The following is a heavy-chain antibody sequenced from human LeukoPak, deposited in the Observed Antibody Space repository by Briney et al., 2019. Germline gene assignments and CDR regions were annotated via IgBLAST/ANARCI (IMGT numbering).Heavy chain of an antibody. CDR1: GGSFSGYY. D-gene: IGHD3-3*01. CDR3: ARAGNDFWSGYDFDY. Sequence: PSETLSLTCAVYGGSFSGYYWSWIRQPPGKGLEWIGEINHSGSTNYNPSLKSRVTISVDTSKNQFSLKLSSVTAADTAVYYCARAGNDFWSGYDFDYWGPGTLVTVSS. J-gene: IGHJ4*02. V-gene: IGHV4-34*01. CDR2: INHSGST.